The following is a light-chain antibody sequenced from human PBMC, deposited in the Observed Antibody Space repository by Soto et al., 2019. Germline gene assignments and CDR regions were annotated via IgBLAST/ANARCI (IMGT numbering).Light chain of an antibody. J-gene: IGLJ2*01. Sequence: QSALTQPASVSGSPGQSITISCTGTSSDVGGYNYVSWYQQHPGKAPKLMIYDVSNRPSGVSNRFSGSKSGNTASLTISGIKAEDEADYYCSSYTSSSTLFGGGTKLTVL. V-gene: IGLV2-14*01. CDR3: SSYTSSSTL. CDR1: SSDVGGYNY. CDR2: DVS.